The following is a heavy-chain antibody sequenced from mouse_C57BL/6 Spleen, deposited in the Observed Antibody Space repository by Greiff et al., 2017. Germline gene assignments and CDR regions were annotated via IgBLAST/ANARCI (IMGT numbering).Heavy chain of an antibody. V-gene: IGHV1-61*01. D-gene: IGHD1-1*01. CDR1: GYTFTSYW. Sequence: QVQLQQPGAELVRPGSSVKLSCKASGYTFTSYWMDWVKQRPGQGLEWIGNIYPSDSETHYNQKFKDKATLTVDKSSSTAYMQLSSLTSEDSAVYYFAKRGVVSTIYFDYWGQGTTLTVSS. CDR2: IYPSDSET. CDR3: AKRGVVSTIYFDY. J-gene: IGHJ2*01.